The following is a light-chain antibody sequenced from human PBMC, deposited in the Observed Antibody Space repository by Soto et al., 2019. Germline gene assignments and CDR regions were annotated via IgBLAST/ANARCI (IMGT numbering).Light chain of an antibody. J-gene: IGKJ5*01. Sequence: ILVTQSPATLSLSPGERATLSCRASQSVSSHLVWYQQKPGQAPSLLISDASNRATGIPARFSGSGSGTDFTLTINSLEPEDFAVYYCQQRSSWPITFGQGTRLEI. V-gene: IGKV3-11*01. CDR1: QSVSSH. CDR2: DAS. CDR3: QQRSSWPIT.